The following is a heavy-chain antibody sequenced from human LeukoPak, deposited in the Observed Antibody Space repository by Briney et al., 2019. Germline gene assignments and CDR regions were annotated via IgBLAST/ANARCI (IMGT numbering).Heavy chain of an antibody. Sequence: AGGSLRLSCAASGFTFSEYTMHWVRQAPSMGLEWVAVISHDGREIYYADSVKGRFTISRDDSMSTMYLQMNSLRAEDTALYYCARGRSDSGAYCYFGSWGQGTPVTVSS. CDR1: GFTFSEYT. CDR3: ARGRSDSGAYCYFGS. CDR2: ISHDGREI. J-gene: IGHJ4*02. D-gene: IGHD3-22*01. V-gene: IGHV3-30*03.